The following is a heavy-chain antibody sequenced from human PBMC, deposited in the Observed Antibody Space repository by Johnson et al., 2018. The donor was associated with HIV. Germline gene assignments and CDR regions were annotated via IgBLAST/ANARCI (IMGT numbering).Heavy chain of an antibody. CDR2: IRYDGRNN. Sequence: QVQLVESGGGVVQPGRSLRLSCAASGFTFSRHGMHWGRQAQGKGLEWVAFIRYDGRNNYYADSVKGRFTISRDNAKNSLYLQMNSLTAGDTAVYYCARTRSGSFPHSDPFDTWGQGTMVTVSS. V-gene: IGHV3-33*08. CDR1: GFTFSRHG. CDR3: ARTRSGSFPHSDPFDT. D-gene: IGHD1-26*01. J-gene: IGHJ3*02.